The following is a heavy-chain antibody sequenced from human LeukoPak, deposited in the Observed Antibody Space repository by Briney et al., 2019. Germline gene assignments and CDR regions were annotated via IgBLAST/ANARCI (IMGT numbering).Heavy chain of an antibody. V-gene: IGHV3-7*01. CDR2: IKQDGSQK. J-gene: IGHJ4*02. Sequence: GGSLRLSCAASGFTFSSYWMSWVRQAPGKGLEWVANIKQDGSQKYSVDSVKGRFTISRDNAKNSLYLQTNSLRAEDTAVYYCARERGLRFDYWGQGTLVTVSS. CDR3: ARERGLRFDY. CDR1: GFTFSSYW.